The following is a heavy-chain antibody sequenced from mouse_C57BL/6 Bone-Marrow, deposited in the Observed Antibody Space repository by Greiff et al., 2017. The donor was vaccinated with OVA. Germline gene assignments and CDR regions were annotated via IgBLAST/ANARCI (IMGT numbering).Heavy chain of an antibody. D-gene: IGHD1-1*01. CDR1: GFSLTSYA. V-gene: IGHV2-9-1*01. J-gene: IGHJ1*03. CDR3: ARNRIYYYGSSYLPYWYFDV. Sequence: QVQLKESGPGLVAPSQSLSITCTVSGFSLTSYAISWVRQPPGKGLEWLGVIWTGGGTNYNSALKSRLSISKDNSKSQVFLKMNSLQTDDTARYYCARNRIYYYGSSYLPYWYFDVWGTGTTVTVSS. CDR2: IWTGGGT.